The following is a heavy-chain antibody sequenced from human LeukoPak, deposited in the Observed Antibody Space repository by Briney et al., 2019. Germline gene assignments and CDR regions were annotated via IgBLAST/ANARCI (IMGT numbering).Heavy chain of an antibody. V-gene: IGHV3-7*01. CDR3: ARDFSSGGSCIRY. J-gene: IGHJ4*02. D-gene: IGHD2-15*01. CDR2: IMPNGREK. CDR1: EFTFSRLW. Sequence: PGGSLRLSCAASEFTFSRLWMSWVRQAPGKGLEWVANIMPNGREKYYVDSVKGRFTISRDNAKNSLYLKMNSLRAEDTAVYYCARDFSSGGSCIRYWGQGTLVTVSS.